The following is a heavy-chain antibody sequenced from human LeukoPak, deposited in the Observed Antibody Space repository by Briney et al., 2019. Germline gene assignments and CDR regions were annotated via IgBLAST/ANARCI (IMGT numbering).Heavy chain of an antibody. J-gene: IGHJ6*02. D-gene: IGHD6-13*01. V-gene: IGHV3-30*03. Sequence: GGSLRLSCAASGFTFSSYGMHWVRQAPGKGLEWVAVISYDGSNKYYADSVKGRFTISRDNSKNTLYLQMNSLRAEDTAVYYCARAPYSSSWFGYYYGMDVWGQGTTVTVSS. CDR2: ISYDGSNK. CDR1: GFTFSSYG. CDR3: ARAPYSSSWFGYYYGMDV.